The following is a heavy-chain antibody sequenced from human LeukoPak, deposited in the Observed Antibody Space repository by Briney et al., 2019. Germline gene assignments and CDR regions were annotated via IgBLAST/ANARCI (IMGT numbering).Heavy chain of an antibody. CDR1: GYTFTSSD. Sequence: ASVKVSCKPSGYTFTSSDINWVRQAPGQGLEWMGWMNPNSGKTGSARKFQGRVAMTKNISISTAYIEVSSLGYEDTATYYCARGRPGLASAGTYDFWGQGTLITVSS. J-gene: IGHJ4*02. CDR3: ARGRPGLASAGTYDF. CDR2: MNPNSGKT. V-gene: IGHV1-8*01. D-gene: IGHD6-13*01.